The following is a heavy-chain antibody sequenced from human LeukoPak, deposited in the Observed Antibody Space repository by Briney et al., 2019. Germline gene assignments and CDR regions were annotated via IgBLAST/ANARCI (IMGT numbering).Heavy chain of an antibody. D-gene: IGHD6-13*01. CDR3: ARDLPYSSSWESIDY. CDR2: ISAYNGNT. V-gene: IGHV1-18*01. CDR1: GGTFSSYA. J-gene: IGHJ4*02. Sequence: GASVKVSCKASGGTFSSYAINWVRQAPGQGLEWMGWISAYNGNTNYAQKLQGRVTMTTDTSTSTAYMELRSLRSDDTAVYYCARDLPYSSSWESIDYWGQGTLVTVSS.